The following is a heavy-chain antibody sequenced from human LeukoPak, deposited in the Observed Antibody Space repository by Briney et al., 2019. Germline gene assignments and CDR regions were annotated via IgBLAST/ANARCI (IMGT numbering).Heavy chain of an antibody. CDR3: ARDGLGWGDYYYDSSAPPYYYYMDV. V-gene: IGHV4-4*07. CDR1: GGSISSYY. D-gene: IGHD3-22*01. J-gene: IGHJ6*03. CDR2: IYTSGST. Sequence: PSETLSLTCTVSGGSISSYYWSWIRQPAGKGLEWIGRIYTSGSTNYNPSLKSRVTMSVDTSKNQFSLKLSSVTAADTAVYYCARDGLGWGDYYYDSSAPPYYYYMDVWGKGTTVTVSS.